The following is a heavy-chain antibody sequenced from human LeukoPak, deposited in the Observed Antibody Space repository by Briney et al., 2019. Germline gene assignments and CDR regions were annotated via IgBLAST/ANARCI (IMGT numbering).Heavy chain of an antibody. CDR1: GDSISTYY. D-gene: IGHD2-15*01. Sequence: SETLSLTCTVSGDSISTYYWSWIRQPAGEGLEWIGRIYTSGSTGHNPSLKSRVTMSLDTSKNQFSLRLTSVTAADTAVYYCARKAKVATYFDYWGQGILVTVSS. V-gene: IGHV4-4*07. CDR2: IYTSGST. CDR3: ARKAKVATYFDY. J-gene: IGHJ4*02.